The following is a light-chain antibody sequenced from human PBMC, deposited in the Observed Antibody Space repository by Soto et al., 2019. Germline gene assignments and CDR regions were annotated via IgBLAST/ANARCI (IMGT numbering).Light chain of an antibody. CDR3: QQYNNLPRA. V-gene: IGKV3-15*01. J-gene: IGKJ1*01. Sequence: IVMTQSPATLSVSPGERATLSCRASQSVSNNLAWYQQKPGQAPRLLIYGASTRATGIPARVSGIGSGTDFTLTISSLLSEDIPVYYYQQYNNLPRAFGQGTKVEIK. CDR2: GAS. CDR1: QSVSNN.